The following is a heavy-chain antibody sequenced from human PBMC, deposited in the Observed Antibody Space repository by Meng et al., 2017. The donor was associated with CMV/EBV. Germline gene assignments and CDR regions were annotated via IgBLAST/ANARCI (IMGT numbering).Heavy chain of an antibody. V-gene: IGHV4-39*01. CDR2: IYYSGST. Sequence: SETLSLTCTVSGGSISSSSYYWGWIRQPPGKGLEWIGSIYYSGSTYYNPSLKSRVTISVDTSKNQFSLKLSSVTAADTAVYYCVLLFSSSCFHYYYGMDVWGQGTTVTVSS. D-gene: IGHD6-13*01. CDR3: VLLFSSSCFHYYYGMDV. CDR1: GGSISSSSYY. J-gene: IGHJ6*02.